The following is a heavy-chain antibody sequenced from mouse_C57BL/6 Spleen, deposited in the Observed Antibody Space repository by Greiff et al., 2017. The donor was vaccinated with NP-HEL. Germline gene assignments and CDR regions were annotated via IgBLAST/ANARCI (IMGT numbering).Heavy chain of an antibody. J-gene: IGHJ4*01. Sequence: QVQLQQSGAELVKPGASVKMSCKASGYTFTTYPIEWMKQNHGKSLEWIGNFHPYNDDTKYNEKFKGKATLTVDKSSSTVYLELSRLTSDDSAVYYCARRDWDSRAMDYWGQGTSVTVSS. CDR1: GYTFTTYP. CDR2: FHPYNDDT. D-gene: IGHD4-1*01. V-gene: IGHV1-47*01. CDR3: ARRDWDSRAMDY.